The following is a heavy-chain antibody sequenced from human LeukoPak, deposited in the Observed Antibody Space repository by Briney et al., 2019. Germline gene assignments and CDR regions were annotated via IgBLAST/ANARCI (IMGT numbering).Heavy chain of an antibody. J-gene: IGHJ6*03. CDR1: GGSFSGYY. CDR2: INHSGST. CDR3: ARVVGGYDYYYYYYMDV. D-gene: IGHD5-12*01. Sequence: ASETLSLTCAVYGGSFSGYYWSWIRQPPGKGLEWIGEINHSGSTNYTPSLKSRVTISVDTSKNQFSLKLSSVTAADTAVYYCARVVGGYDYYYYYYMDVWGKGTTVTVSS. V-gene: IGHV4-34*01.